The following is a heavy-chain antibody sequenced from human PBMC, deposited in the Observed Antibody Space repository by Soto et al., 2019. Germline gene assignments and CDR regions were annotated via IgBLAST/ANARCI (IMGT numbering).Heavy chain of an antibody. J-gene: IGHJ4*02. Sequence: QITLKESGPTLVKPTQTLTLTCTFSGFSLTTGGVGVGWIRQPPGKALEWLALIYWDDDKRYSPSLETRLTITKDTSRTQVVLTMTNMDPVDTATYYCFLQYIVVAASHFDYWGQGTLVTVSS. D-gene: IGHD6-19*01. CDR1: GFSLTTGGVG. CDR3: FLQYIVVAASHFDY. CDR2: IYWDDDK. V-gene: IGHV2-5*02.